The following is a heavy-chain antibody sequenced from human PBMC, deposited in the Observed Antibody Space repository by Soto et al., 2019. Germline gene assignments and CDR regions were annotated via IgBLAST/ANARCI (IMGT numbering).Heavy chain of an antibody. V-gene: IGHV1-69*12. D-gene: IGHD5-12*01. J-gene: IGHJ4*02. CDR3: ATDQTREGTYDGNSLDY. Sequence: QVQVVQSGAGVKRPGSSVKVSCTASGGTFSNHAINWVRQAPGQGLEWMGVIIPIFGTTDYAQEFQGRVSFTADESTTTAYMELSSLRSEDTAMYYCATDQTREGTYDGNSLDYWGQGTLLTVSS. CDR2: IIPIFGTT. CDR1: GGTFSNHA.